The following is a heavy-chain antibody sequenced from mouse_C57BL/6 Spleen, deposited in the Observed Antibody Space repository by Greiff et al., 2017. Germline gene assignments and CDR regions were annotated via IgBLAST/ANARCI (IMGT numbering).Heavy chain of an antibody. Sequence: QVQLQQPGAELVMPGASVKLSCKASGYTFTSYWMHWVKQRPGQGLEWIGEIDPSDSYTNYNQKFKGKSTLTVDKSSSTAYMQLSSLTSADSAVYYCARRQYSNYDWFAYWGQGTLVTVSA. V-gene: IGHV1-69*01. CDR2: IDPSDSYT. CDR1: GYTFTSYW. J-gene: IGHJ3*01. D-gene: IGHD2-5*01. CDR3: ARRQYSNYDWFAY.